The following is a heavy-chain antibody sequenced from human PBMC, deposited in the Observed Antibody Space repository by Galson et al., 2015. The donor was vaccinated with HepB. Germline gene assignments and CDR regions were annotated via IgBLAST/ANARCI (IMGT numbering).Heavy chain of an antibody. CDR1: GFSLSTSGVG. J-gene: IGHJ4*02. D-gene: IGHD6-13*01. CDR2: IYWDDDK. V-gene: IGHV2-5*02. CDR3: AHTVAAGRAFDY. Sequence: PALVKPTQTLTLTCTFSGFSLSTSGVGVGWIRQPPGKALEWLALIYWDDDKRYSPSLKSRLTITKDTSKNQVVLTMTNMDPVDTATYYCAHTVAAGRAFDYWGQGTLVTVSS.